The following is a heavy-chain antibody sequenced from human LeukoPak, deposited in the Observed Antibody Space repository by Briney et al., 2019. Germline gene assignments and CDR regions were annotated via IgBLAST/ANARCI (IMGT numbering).Heavy chain of an antibody. CDR3: ARDPVDQPYWFFDL. Sequence: PSETLSLTCTVSGGSISGSYWNWIRQPPGKGLERIGYIYYSGSTNYNPSLKSRVTISVDTSKKEFSLKLSSVTAADTAVYYCARDPVDQPYWFFDLWGRGTLVTVSS. CDR2: IYYSGST. J-gene: IGHJ2*01. CDR1: GGSISGSY. V-gene: IGHV4-59*01. D-gene: IGHD2-2*01.